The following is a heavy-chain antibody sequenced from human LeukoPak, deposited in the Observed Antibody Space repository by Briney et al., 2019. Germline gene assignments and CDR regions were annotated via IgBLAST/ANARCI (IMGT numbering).Heavy chain of an antibody. J-gene: IGHJ3*02. CDR3: ARDRDCTGGVCYTGAFDI. V-gene: IGHV3-48*02. CDR1: GFTFSSYA. D-gene: IGHD2-8*02. Sequence: GGSLRLSCAASGFTFSSYAMNWVRQAPGKGLEWVSYISSSSSTIYYADSVKGRFTISRDNAKNSLYLQMNSLRDEDTAVYYCARDRDCTGGVCYTGAFDIWGQGTMVTVSS. CDR2: ISSSSSTI.